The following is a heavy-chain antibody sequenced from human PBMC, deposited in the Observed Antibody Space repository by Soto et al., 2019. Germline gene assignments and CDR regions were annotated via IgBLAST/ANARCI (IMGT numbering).Heavy chain of an antibody. CDR3: ARGSGIVALPGELEDVNYDY. J-gene: IGHJ4*02. D-gene: IGHD1-1*01. Sequence: QVQLQQWGAGLVKPSETLSLSCAVYGQSFSGHSWAWIRQPPGKGLAWMGEYNESGSTYYNLSLKSRVTISTDTSKNQFSLKLSSVSAADTAAYFCARGSGIVALPGELEDVNYDYWGQGTLVNVSS. V-gene: IGHV4-34*01. CDR2: YNESGST. CDR1: GQSFSGHS.